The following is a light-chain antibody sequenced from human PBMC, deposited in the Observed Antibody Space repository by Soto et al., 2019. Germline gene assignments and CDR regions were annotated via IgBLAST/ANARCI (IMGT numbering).Light chain of an antibody. J-gene: IGLJ2*01. CDR3: ATWDDSLNGV. CDR2: SNN. CDR1: SSNIGTHT. V-gene: IGLV1-44*01. Sequence: QSVLTQPPSASGTPGQRVTISCSGSSSNIGTHTVNWYQQLPGTAPKLVIYSNNQRPSGVPDRFSGSKSGTSASLAISWLRSEDEADHYCATWDDSLNGVFGGGTKLTVL.